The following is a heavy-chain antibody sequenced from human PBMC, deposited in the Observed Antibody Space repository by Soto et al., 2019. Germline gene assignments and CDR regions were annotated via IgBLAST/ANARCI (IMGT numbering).Heavy chain of an antibody. CDR3: AKGAVAGYAGGFDY. Sequence: GGSLRLSCAASGFTFSCYGMHWVRQAPGKGLEWVAVISYDGSNKYYADSVKGRFTISRDNSKNTLYLQMNSLRAEDTAVYYCAKGAVAGYAGGFDYWGQGTLVTVSS. CDR1: GFTFSCYG. D-gene: IGHD6-19*01. J-gene: IGHJ4*02. CDR2: ISYDGSNK. V-gene: IGHV3-30*18.